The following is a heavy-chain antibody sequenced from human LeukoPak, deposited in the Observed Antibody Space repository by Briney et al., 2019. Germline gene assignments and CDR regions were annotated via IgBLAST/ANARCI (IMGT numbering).Heavy chain of an antibody. V-gene: IGHV3-21*01. D-gene: IGHD2-15*01. CDR2: ISSSSSYI. CDR1: GFNFSSYS. CDR3: AKRYCSGGSCYPHYYYYYMDV. Sequence: GGSLRLSCAASGFNFSSYSMNWVRQAPGKGLEWVSSISSSSSYIYYADSVKGRFTISRDNAKNSLYLQMNSLRAEDTAVYYCAKRYCSGGSCYPHYYYYYMDVWGKGTTVTISS. J-gene: IGHJ6*03.